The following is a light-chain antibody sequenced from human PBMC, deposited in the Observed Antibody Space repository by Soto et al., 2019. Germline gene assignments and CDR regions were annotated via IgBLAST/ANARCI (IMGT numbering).Light chain of an antibody. J-gene: IGKJ4*01. Sequence: EIILTQSPATLYVSPGERATLSCRASQSLTSNLAWYQQRPGQAPRLLIYDTSTRATDIPARFSGSGSGTEFTLTIASLQSEVFAVFYCQQYNHWPRMLSFGGWTRV. CDR3: QQYNHWPRMLS. CDR1: QSLTSN. V-gene: IGKV3-15*01. CDR2: DTS.